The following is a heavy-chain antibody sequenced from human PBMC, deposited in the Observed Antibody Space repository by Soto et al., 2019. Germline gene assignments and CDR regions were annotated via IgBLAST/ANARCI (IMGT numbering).Heavy chain of an antibody. J-gene: IGHJ5*02. CDR1: GGSISSGGYY. CDR3: ARDQPQHGGAWFDP. Sequence: QVQLQESGPGLVKPSQTLSLTCTVSGGSISSGGYYWSWIRQHPGKGLEWIGYIYYSGSTYYNPALKSRVNISVDTSKNQFSLKLSSVTAADTAVYYCARDQPQHGGAWFDPWGQGTLVTVSS. CDR2: IYYSGST. D-gene: IGHD3-16*01. V-gene: IGHV4-31*03.